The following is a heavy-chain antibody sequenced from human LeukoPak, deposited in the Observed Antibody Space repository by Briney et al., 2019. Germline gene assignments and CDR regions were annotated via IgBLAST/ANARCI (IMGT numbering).Heavy chain of an antibody. J-gene: IGHJ1*01. D-gene: IGHD4-17*01. V-gene: IGHV3-23*01. CDR2: SSGSGDDT. CDR1: GFTFRNYA. Sequence: PGGSLRLSCAASGFTFRNYAMGWVGQAPGKGLVWVSTSSGSGDDTYYADSVKGRFTISRDNSKNTLYLQMSGLRAEDTAVYYCAKFRGIPTTVTQDWGQGTLVTVSS. CDR3: AKFRGIPTTVTQD.